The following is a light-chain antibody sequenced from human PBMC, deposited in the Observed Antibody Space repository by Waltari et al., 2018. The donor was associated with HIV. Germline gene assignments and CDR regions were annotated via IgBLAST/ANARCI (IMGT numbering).Light chain of an antibody. J-gene: IGLJ2*01. CDR2: EVT. CDR3: SSYGDNNWVL. V-gene: IGLV2-8*01. CDR1: RSDIGADDS. Sequence: QSALTPPPSASGSLGQSVTISCIGSRSDIGADDSVSWFQQLPHNAPTLLLYEVTKRPSGVPDRFSGSRSGNTAFLTVSGLQPNDTAAYFCSSYGDNNWVLFGGGTNLTVL.